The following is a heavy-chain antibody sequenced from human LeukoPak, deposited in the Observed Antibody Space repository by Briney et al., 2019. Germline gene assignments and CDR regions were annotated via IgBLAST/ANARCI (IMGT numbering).Heavy chain of an antibody. CDR1: GFTFSSYG. CDR2: ISYDGSNK. D-gene: IGHD6-6*01. CDR3: AKDLVGARPAHYFDY. Sequence: GRSLRLSCAASGFTFSSYGMHWVRQAPGKGLEWVAVISYDGSNKYYADSVKGRFTISRDNSKNTLYLQMNSLRAEDTAVYYCAKDLVGARPAHYFDYWGQRTLVTVSS. J-gene: IGHJ4*02. V-gene: IGHV3-30*18.